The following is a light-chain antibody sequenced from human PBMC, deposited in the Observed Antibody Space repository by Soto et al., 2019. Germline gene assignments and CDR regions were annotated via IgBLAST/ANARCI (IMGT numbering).Light chain of an antibody. CDR1: SSDIGAYNY. J-gene: IGLJ3*02. CDR3: SSYASDNTHV. CDR2: EVT. Sequence: QSALTQPASVSGSPGQSITISCTGTSSDIGAYNYVSWYRQHPGEAPKLIIYEVTHRPSGIASRFSGSKSGNTASLTISGLQAEDEADYYCSSYASDNTHVFGGGTKVTVL. V-gene: IGLV2-14*01.